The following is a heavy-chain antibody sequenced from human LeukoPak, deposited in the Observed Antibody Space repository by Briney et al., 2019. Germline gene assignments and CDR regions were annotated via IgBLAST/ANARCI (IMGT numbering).Heavy chain of an antibody. CDR1: GFTFTSYD. J-gene: IGHJ5*02. CDR2: MNPNNGNT. Sequence: ASVKVSCRAPGFTFTSYDINWVRQASGQGLEWMGWMNPNNGNTGYAQKFQGRVTMTRDTSISTAYMELRGLRSEDTAVYYCVRDGEGVAISVNYWFDPWGQGTLVTVSS. CDR3: VRDGEGVAISVNYWFDP. D-gene: IGHD3-10*01. V-gene: IGHV1-8*01.